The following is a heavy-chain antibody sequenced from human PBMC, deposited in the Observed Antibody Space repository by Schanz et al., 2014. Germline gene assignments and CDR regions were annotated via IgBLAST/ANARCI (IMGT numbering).Heavy chain of an antibody. V-gene: IGHV1-18*04. CDR3: ARAKRFGDMDV. CDR1: GYTFTNFF. J-gene: IGHJ6*02. CDR2: ITAYNGDT. Sequence: QVHLVQSGAEVHKPGASLKISCKASGYTFTNFFLHWVRQAPGQGLEWMGWITAYNGDTNYALKLQGRVTMTTDTSTGTAYMELRSLRSDDTALYYCARAKRFGDMDVWGQGTTVTVSS. D-gene: IGHD3-10*01.